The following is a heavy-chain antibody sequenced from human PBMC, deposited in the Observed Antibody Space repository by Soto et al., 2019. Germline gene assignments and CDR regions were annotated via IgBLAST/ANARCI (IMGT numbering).Heavy chain of an antibody. D-gene: IGHD6-19*01. J-gene: IGHJ3*02. CDR2: ISSSSSYI. Sequence: EVQLVESGGGLVKPGGSLRLSCAASGFTFSSYSMNWVRQAPGKRLEWVSSISSSSSYIYYAHSVKGRFTISRDNAKNSLSLEMNSLRAEDTAVYYCARDDVGRVQWLVYGAFDIWGQGRMVTVSS. V-gene: IGHV3-21*01. CDR1: GFTFSSYS. CDR3: ARDDVGRVQWLVYGAFDI.